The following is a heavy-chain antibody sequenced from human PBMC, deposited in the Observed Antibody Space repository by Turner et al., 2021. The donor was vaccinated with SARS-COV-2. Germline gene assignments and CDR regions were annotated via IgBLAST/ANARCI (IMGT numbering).Heavy chain of an antibody. CDR3: SGPKFPYYYYGMDV. Sequence: QVEPVETGGGVAKPGGSQSLSCAASGFTFSDYFMSWIRQAPGKGLEWVSYISSSTIYTNYADSVMGRFTISSDNATNSLYLQMNSLRTEDTAVYYCSGPKFPYYYYGMDVWGQGTTVTVSS. V-gene: IGHV3-11*06. CDR2: ISSSTIYT. D-gene: IGHD2-21*01. CDR1: GFTFSDYF. J-gene: IGHJ6*02.